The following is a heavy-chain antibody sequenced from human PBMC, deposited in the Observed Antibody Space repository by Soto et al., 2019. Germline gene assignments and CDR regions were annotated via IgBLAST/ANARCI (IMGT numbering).Heavy chain of an antibody. Sequence: QVQLQESGPGLVKPSQTLSLTCTVSGGSISSGDYYWSWIRQPPGKGLEWIGYIYYSGSTYYNPSLKSRVTISVDTSKNQFSLKLSSVTAADTAVYYCVRGPGDDDSSGYYFFDYWGQGTLVTVSS. CDR1: GGSISSGDYY. CDR2: IYYSGST. D-gene: IGHD3-22*01. J-gene: IGHJ4*02. V-gene: IGHV4-30-4*01. CDR3: VRGPGDDDSSGYYFFDY.